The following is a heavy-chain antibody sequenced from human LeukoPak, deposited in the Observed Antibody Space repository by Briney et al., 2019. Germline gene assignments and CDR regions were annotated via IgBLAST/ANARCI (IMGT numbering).Heavy chain of an antibody. CDR1: GFTFSSYS. J-gene: IGHJ4*02. D-gene: IGHD3-22*01. CDR3: ARASDSSGYLPD. V-gene: IGHV3-21*01. CDR2: ISSSSSYI. Sequence: GGSLRLSCAACGFTFSSYSMNWVRQAPGKGLEWVSSISSSSSYIYYADSVKGRFTISRDNAKNSLYLQMNSLRAEDTAVYYCARASDSSGYLPDWGQGTLVTVSS.